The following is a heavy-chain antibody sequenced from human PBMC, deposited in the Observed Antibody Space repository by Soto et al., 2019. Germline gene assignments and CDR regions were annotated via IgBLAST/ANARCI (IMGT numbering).Heavy chain of an antibody. CDR2: IYWDDDK. J-gene: IGHJ6*03. Sequence: QITLKESGPTLVNPTQTLTLTCTFAGFSLSTSGVGVGWIRQPPGKALEWLALIYWDDDKSYSPSLKSRLTNTKDNCKNQVVLTMPHIDRVETGTYFCAHYLFGVYYMDVWGQGTTVTVSS. V-gene: IGHV2-5*02. D-gene: IGHD3-10*01. CDR3: AHYLFGVYYMDV. CDR1: GFSLSTSGVG.